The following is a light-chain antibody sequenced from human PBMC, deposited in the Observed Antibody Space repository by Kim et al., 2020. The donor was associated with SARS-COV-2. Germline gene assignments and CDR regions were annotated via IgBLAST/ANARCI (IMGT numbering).Light chain of an antibody. CDR1: SKNVGNEG. CDR2: RNN. CDR3: SAWDYSVNAWV. V-gene: IGLV10-54*01. J-gene: IGLJ3*02. Sequence: QAGLTQPPSASKALRQTATLTCTGDSKNVGNEGAAWLQQHQGHPPKLLFYRNNERPSGISERLSASRSGNTASLTITGLQPGDEADYYCSAWDYSVNAWVFGGGTQRTVL.